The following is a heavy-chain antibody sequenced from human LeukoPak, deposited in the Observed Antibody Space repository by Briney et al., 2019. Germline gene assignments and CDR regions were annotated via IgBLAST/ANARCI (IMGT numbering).Heavy chain of an antibody. CDR1: GYSFTSYW. CDR3: ARPSYYDSSGYYYADAFDI. V-gene: IGHV5-51*01. J-gene: IGHJ3*02. Sequence: GESLKISCKGSGYSFTSYWIGWVRQMPGKGREWMGIIYPGDSDTRYSPSFQGQVTISADKSISTAYLQWSSLKASDTAMYYCARPSYYDSSGYYYADAFDIWGQGTMVTVSS. D-gene: IGHD3-22*01. CDR2: IYPGDSDT.